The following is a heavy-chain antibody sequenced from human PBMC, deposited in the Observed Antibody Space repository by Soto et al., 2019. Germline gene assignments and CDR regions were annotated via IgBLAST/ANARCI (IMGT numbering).Heavy chain of an antibody. D-gene: IGHD6-6*01. CDR2: INAGNGIT. CDR1: GYTFTSYA. Sequence: ASVKVSCKASGYTFTSYAMHWVRQAPGQRLEWMGWINAGNGITKYSQKFQGRVTITRDTSASTAYMELSSLRSEDTAIYYCTRGSSTPASGDYWGQGTLVTVSS. V-gene: IGHV1-3*01. J-gene: IGHJ4*02. CDR3: TRGSSTPASGDY.